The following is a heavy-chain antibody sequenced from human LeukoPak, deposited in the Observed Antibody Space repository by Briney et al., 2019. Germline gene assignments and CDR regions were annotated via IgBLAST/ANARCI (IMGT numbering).Heavy chain of an antibody. CDR3: ARDGYGDYVDEYFQH. D-gene: IGHD4-17*01. V-gene: IGHV3-48*02. CDR1: GFTFSSYS. CDR2: ISSSSSTI. Sequence: GGSLRLSCAASGFTFSSYSMNWVRQAPGKGLEWVSYISSSSSTIYYADSVKGRFTISRDNAKNSLYLQMNSLRDEDTAVYYCARDGYGDYVDEYFQHWGQGTLVTVSS. J-gene: IGHJ1*01.